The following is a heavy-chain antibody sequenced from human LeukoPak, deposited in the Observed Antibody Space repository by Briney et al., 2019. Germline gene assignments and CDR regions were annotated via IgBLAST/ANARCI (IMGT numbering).Heavy chain of an antibody. CDR1: GYTFTGYY. D-gene: IGHD6-6*01. CDR3: AREFFEYSSSSWFYLYDY. V-gene: IGHV1-2*02. Sequence: ASVKVSCKASGYTFTGYYMHWVRQAPGQGLEWMGWINPNSGGTNYAQKFQGRVTMTRDTSISTAYMELSRLRSDDTAVYYCAREFFEYSSSSWFYLYDYWGQGTLVTVSS. J-gene: IGHJ4*02. CDR2: INPNSGGT.